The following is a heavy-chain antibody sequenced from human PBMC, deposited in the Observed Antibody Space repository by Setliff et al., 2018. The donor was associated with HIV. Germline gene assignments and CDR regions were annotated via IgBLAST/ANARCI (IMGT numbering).Heavy chain of an antibody. J-gene: IGHJ3*02. CDR2: INSDGSST. D-gene: IGHD6-19*01. Sequence: GGSLRLSCAASGFSFDSYSMHWVRQAPGKGLVWVSRINSDGSSTSYADSVKGRFTISRDNAKNTLYLQMNSLRAEDTAVYYCARDGAVAGFDAFDIWGQGTMVTVSS. CDR3: ARDGAVAGFDAFDI. V-gene: IGHV3-74*01. CDR1: GFSFDSYS.